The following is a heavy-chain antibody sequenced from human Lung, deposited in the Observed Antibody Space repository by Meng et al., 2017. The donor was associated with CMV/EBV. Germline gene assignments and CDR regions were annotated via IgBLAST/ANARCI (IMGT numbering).Heavy chain of an antibody. CDR3: ARERHMDYGLDV. CDR1: GGSISSYY. D-gene: IGHD2-21*01. J-gene: IGHJ6*02. Sequence: LXCTVSGGSISSYYWSWIRQPPGKGLEWIGYIYYSGSTNYNPSLKSRVTISVDTSKNQFSLKLSSVTAADTAVYYCARERHMDYGLDVWGQGTTVTVSS. V-gene: IGHV4-59*12. CDR2: IYYSGST.